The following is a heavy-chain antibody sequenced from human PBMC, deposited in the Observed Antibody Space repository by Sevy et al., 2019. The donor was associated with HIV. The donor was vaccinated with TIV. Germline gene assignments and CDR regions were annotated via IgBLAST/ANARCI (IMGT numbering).Heavy chain of an antibody. CDR1: GFTFSRYW. J-gene: IGHJ4*02. CDR3: ARAEQVTMLVVFGGLYFDS. CDR2: IKHDESEK. D-gene: IGHD3-22*01. V-gene: IGHV3-7*01. Sequence: GGSLRLSCAASGFTFSRYWMTWVRQAPGKGLEWVANIKHDESEKYYVDSVKGRFTISRDNAKNSLYLQMNSLRADDTAVYYCARAEQVTMLVVFGGLYFDSWGQGTLVTVSS.